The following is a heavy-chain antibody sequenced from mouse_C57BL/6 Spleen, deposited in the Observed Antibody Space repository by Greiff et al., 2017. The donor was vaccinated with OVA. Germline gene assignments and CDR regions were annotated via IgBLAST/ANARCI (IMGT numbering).Heavy chain of an antibody. CDR2: INPNNGGT. D-gene: IGHD2-4*01. V-gene: IGHV1-26*01. CDR1: GYTFTDYY. J-gene: IGHJ2*01. CDR3: AREIYYDYDRSYFDY. Sequence: EVQLQQSGPELVKPGASVKISCKASGYTFTDYYMNWVKQSHGKSLEWIGDINPNNGGTSYNQKFKGKATLTVDKSSSTAYMELRSLTSEDSAVYYCAREIYYDYDRSYFDYWGQGTTLTVSS.